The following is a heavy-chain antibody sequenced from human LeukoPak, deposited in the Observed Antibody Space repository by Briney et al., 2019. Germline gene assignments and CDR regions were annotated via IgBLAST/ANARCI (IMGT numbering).Heavy chain of an antibody. CDR2: MSSSDDGR. Sequence: GGSLRLSCAASGFTFSSYSMNWVRQAPGKGLEWVSAMSSSDDGRYYAASVRGRFTISRDNSRNTLYLQMNSLRAEDTAVYYCAKDDRWLQFCCWGQGTLVTVSA. J-gene: IGHJ4*02. D-gene: IGHD5-24*01. V-gene: IGHV3-23*01. CDR1: GFTFSSYS. CDR3: AKDDRWLQFCC.